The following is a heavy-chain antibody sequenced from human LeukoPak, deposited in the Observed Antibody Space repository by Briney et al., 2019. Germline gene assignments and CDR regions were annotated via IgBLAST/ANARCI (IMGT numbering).Heavy chain of an antibody. V-gene: IGHV3-30*03. J-gene: IGHJ4*02. CDR2: ISNDGSRK. CDR3: ARVRSRDGYTVFGY. CDR1: GFTFSRHG. D-gene: IGHD5-24*01. Sequence: GGSLRLSCAPSGFTFSRHGMHWVRQAPGKGLEWVAIISNDGSRKYYAHSVEGRFTISRDNSKNTLYLQMNSLRAEDTAVYFCARVRSRDGYTVFGYWGQGTLVTVSS.